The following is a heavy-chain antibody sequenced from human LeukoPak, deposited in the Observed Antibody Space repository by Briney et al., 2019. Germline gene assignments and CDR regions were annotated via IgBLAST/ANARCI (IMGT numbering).Heavy chain of an antibody. CDR3: ARLFRAGGDY. CDR2: ISSISGHI. D-gene: IGHD2-21*01. CDR1: GFTFSDYS. V-gene: IGHV3-21*06. J-gene: IGHJ4*02. Sequence: GGSLRLSRAASGFTFSDYSMNWIRQAPGKGLEWVSSISSISGHIYYADSVKGRFTISRDNAKNSLYLQMNSLRDEDTAVYYCARLFRAGGDYWGQGTLVTVSS.